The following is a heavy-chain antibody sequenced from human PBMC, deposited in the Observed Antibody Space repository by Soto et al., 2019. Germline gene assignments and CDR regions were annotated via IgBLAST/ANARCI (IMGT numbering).Heavy chain of an antibody. CDR3: ARHLPTSHCSSASCPTPIDAFDI. J-gene: IGHJ3*02. D-gene: IGHD2-2*01. CDR2: IYPGDSDT. CDR1: GYSFTSYW. V-gene: IGHV5-51*01. Sequence: GESLKISCKGSGYSFTSYWIGWVRQMPGKGLEWMGIIYPGDSDTRYSPSFQGQVTISADKSISTAYLQWSSLKASDTAMYYCARHLPTSHCSSASCPTPIDAFDIWGQGTMVTVSS.